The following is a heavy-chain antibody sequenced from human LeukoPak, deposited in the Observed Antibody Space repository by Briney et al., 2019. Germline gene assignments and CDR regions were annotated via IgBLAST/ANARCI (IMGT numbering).Heavy chain of an antibody. CDR3: ARAPWPDYGGYSDAFDI. CDR1: GYTFTGYY. D-gene: IGHD4-17*01. CDR2: INPNSGGT. Sequence: AASVKVSCKASGYTFTGYYMHWVRQAPGQGLEWMGWINPNSGGTNYAQKFQGRVTMTRGTSISTAYMELSRLRSDDTAVYYCARAPWPDYGGYSDAFDIWGQGTMVTVSS. V-gene: IGHV1-2*02. J-gene: IGHJ3*02.